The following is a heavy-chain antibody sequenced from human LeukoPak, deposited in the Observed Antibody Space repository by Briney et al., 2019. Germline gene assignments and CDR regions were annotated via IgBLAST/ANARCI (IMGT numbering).Heavy chain of an antibody. CDR3: GRGGSWYPVDY. Sequence: SETLSLTCTVSGGSISSYYWSWIRQPPGKGLEWIGYIYYNGSTNYNPSLKSRATISVDTSKNQFSLKLTSVTAADTAVYYCGRGGSWYPVDYWGQGTLVTVSS. D-gene: IGHD6-13*01. CDR2: IYYNGST. J-gene: IGHJ4*02. V-gene: IGHV4-59*08. CDR1: GGSISSYY.